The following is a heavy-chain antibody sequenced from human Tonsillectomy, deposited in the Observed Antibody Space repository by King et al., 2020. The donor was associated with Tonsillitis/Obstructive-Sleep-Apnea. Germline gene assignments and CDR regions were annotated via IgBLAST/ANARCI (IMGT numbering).Heavy chain of an antibody. D-gene: IGHD4-17*01. V-gene: IGHV3-9*01. CDR2: ISWNSGSI. CDR3: AQDTIYGDYFDAFDI. Sequence: VQLVESGGGLVQPGRSLRLSCAASGFTFEDYAMHWVRPAPGKGLEWVSGISWNSGSIGYADSVKGRFTISRDNAQNSLYLQMNSLRAEDTALYYCAQDTIYGDYFDAFDIWGQGTMGSVSP. CDR1: GFTFEDYA. J-gene: IGHJ3*02.